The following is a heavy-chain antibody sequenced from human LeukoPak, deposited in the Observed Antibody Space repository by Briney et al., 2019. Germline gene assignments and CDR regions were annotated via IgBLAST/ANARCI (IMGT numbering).Heavy chain of an antibody. CDR3: ARDTRTFDY. CDR2: IKQDGSEK. J-gene: IGHJ4*02. Sequence: GGSLRLSCAASGFTFSRYRMNWVRQAPGKGLEWVANIKQDGSEKYYVDSVKGRLTISRDNAKNSLFLQMNSLRAEDTAVYYCARDTRTFDYWGQGTQVTVSS. D-gene: IGHD1-26*01. CDR1: GFTFSRYR. V-gene: IGHV3-7*01.